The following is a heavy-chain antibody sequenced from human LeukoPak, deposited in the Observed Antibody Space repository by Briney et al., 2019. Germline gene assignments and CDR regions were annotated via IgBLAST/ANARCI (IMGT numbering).Heavy chain of an antibody. CDR1: GFTFSSYE. D-gene: IGHD4-11*01. CDR2: IRSRGSTI. V-gene: IGHV3-48*03. CDR3: ARDQYHYYGMDV. Sequence: GGSLRLSCAASGFTFSSYEMNWVRQAPGKGLEWVSYIRSRGSTIYYADSVKGRFTISRDNAKNSLYLQMNCLRAEDTAVYYCARDQYHYYGMDVWGQGTTVTVSS. J-gene: IGHJ6*02.